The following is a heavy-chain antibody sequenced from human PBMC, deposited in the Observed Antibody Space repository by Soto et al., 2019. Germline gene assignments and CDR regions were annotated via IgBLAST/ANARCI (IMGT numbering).Heavy chain of an antibody. J-gene: IGHJ4*02. Sequence: GASVKVSCKASESTFMNYDISWVRQATGQGLEWMGWMNPNSGITGYALKFQGRVSMTRNTSIYTVYLQMSSLRADDTAVYYCAKGTGGYDGSGYHFDYWGQGTLVTVSS. CDR1: ESTFMNYD. V-gene: IGHV1-8*01. CDR3: AKGTGGYDGSGYHFDY. CDR2: MNPNSGIT. D-gene: IGHD3-22*01.